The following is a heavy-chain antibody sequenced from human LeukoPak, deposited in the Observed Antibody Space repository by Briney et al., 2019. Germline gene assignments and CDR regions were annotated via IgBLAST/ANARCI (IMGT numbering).Heavy chain of an antibody. CDR2: ISAYNGNT. CDR1: GYTFTSYG. V-gene: IGHV1-18*01. Sequence: ASVKVSCKASGYTFTSYGISWVRQAPGQGLEWMGWISAYNGNTNYAQKLQGRVTMTTDTSTSTAYMEPRSLRSDDTAMYYCARDMGFLWFGESPYYYYGMDVWGQGTTVTVSS. CDR3: ARDMGFLWFGESPYYYYGMDV. D-gene: IGHD3-10*01. J-gene: IGHJ6*02.